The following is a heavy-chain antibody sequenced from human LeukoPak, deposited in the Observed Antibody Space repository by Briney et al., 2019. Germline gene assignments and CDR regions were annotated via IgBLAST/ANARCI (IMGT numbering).Heavy chain of an antibody. CDR2: ISWNSGSI. V-gene: IGHV3-9*01. CDR3: VAGGVLRYFDWLLPLDY. J-gene: IGHJ4*02. D-gene: IGHD3-9*01. CDR1: GFTFDDYA. Sequence: PGRSLRLSCAASGFTFDDYAMHWVRQAPGKGLEWVSGISWNSGSIGYADSVKGRFTISRDNAKNSLYLQKNSLRAEDTALYYCVAGGVLRYFDWLLPLDYWGQGTLVTVSS.